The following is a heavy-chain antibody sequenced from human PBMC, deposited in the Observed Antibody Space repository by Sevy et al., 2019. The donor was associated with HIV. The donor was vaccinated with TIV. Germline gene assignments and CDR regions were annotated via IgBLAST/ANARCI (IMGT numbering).Heavy chain of an antibody. CDR3: AHSLYGDYIGGYFDY. D-gene: IGHD4-17*01. CDR1: GFSLSTSGVG. CDR2: IYWDDNK. J-gene: IGHJ4*02. V-gene: IGHV2-5*02. Sequence: SGPTLVKPTQTLTLTCTFSGFSLSTSGVGVGWIRQPPGKALEWLALIYWDDNKRYSPSLRSRLTITKDTSKIQVVLTMTNMDPVETATYYCAHSLYGDYIGGYFDYWGQGTLVTVSS.